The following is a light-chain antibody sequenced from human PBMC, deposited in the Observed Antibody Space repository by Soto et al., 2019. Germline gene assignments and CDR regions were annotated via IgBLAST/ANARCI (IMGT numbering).Light chain of an antibody. J-gene: IGLJ2*01. V-gene: IGLV2-14*03. CDR3: ASYASSNTVL. Sequence: QSALTQPASVSGSPGQSITISCTGTSSDIGGYNYVSWYQQHPGKAPKLMIYDVSDRPSGVSNRFSSSKSGNTASLTISGLQAEDEADYYCASYASSNTVLFGGGTQLTVL. CDR1: SSDIGGYNY. CDR2: DVS.